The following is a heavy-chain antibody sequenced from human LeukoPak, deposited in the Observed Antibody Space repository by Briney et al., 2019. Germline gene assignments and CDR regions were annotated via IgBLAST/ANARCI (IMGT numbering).Heavy chain of an antibody. J-gene: IGHJ1*01. V-gene: IGHV3-21*01. CDR3: VRDLLDSGSTTAYLYH. CDR1: GFTFSDYS. Sequence: GGSLRLSCAASGFTFSDYSMNWVRQAPGKGLEWVSSISRRSRHVYYAGSVKGRFTISRDDARNSLYLQMNSLRAEDMAVYFCVRDLLDSGSTTAYLYHWGQGTLVIVSS. D-gene: IGHD3-10*01. CDR2: ISRRSRHV.